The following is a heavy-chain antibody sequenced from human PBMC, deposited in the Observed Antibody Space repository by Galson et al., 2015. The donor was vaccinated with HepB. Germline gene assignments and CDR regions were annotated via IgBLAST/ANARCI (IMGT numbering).Heavy chain of an antibody. D-gene: IGHD3-10*01. CDR3: ARWIRMVRGVIEYFPSNWFDP. CDR2: ISAYNGNT. Sequence: SVKVSCKASGYTFTSYGISWVRQAPGQGLEWMGWISAYNGNTNYAQKLQGRVTMTTDTSTSTAYMELRSLRSDDTAVYYCARWIRMVRGVIEYFPSNWFDPWGQGTLVTVSS. V-gene: IGHV1-18*01. J-gene: IGHJ5*02. CDR1: GYTFTSYG.